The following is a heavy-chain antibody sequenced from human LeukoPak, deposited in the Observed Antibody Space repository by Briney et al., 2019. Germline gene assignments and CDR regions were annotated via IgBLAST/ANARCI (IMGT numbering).Heavy chain of an antibody. CDR1: GYTFTSYG. CDR3: ARGYCSGGSCYNWFDP. D-gene: IGHD2-15*01. Sequence: ASVKVSCKASGYTFTSYGISWVRQAPGQGLEWMGWISAYNGKTNYAQRLQGRVTMTTDTSTSTAYMELRSLRSDDTAVYYCARGYCSGGSCYNWFDPWGQGTLVTVSS. J-gene: IGHJ5*02. CDR2: ISAYNGKT. V-gene: IGHV1-18*01.